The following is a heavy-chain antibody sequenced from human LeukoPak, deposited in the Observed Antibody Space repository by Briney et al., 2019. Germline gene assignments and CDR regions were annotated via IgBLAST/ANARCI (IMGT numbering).Heavy chain of an antibody. J-gene: IGHJ4*02. D-gene: IGHD5-12*01. CDR2: IDPSDSYT. V-gene: IGHV5-10-1*01. CDR3: AIHSGYDIDY. Sequence: GESLKISCKGSGYSFTSYWISWVRQMPGKGLEWMGRIDPSDSYTNYSPSFQGHVTISADKSISTAYLQWSSLEASDTAMYYCAIHSGYDIDYWGQGTLVTVSS. CDR1: GYSFTSYW.